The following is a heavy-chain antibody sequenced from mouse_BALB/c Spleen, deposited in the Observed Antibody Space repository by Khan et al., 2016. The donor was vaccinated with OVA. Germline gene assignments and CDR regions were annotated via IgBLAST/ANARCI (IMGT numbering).Heavy chain of an antibody. Sequence: QVQLKQSGAELVRPGSSVKISCKASGYAFSNYLMNWVKQGPGQGLEWIGQIYPGDGNTNYNGKFKDKATLTADNSSTTAYIQLSSLTSADSAVDFCARSGYDYFAYWGQGTLVTVSA. CDR3: ARSGYDYFAY. J-gene: IGHJ3*01. CDR2: IYPGDGNT. V-gene: IGHV1-80*01. D-gene: IGHD2-14*01. CDR1: GYAFSNYL.